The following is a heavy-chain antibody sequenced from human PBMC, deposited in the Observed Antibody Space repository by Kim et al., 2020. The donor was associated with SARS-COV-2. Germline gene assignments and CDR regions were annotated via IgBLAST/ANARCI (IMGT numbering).Heavy chain of an antibody. V-gene: IGHV3-9*01. J-gene: IGHJ6*02. Sequence: SVKGRFTISRDNAKNSLYLQMNSLRAEDTALYYCAKDGITIFGGNFFGMDVWGQGTTVTVSS. CDR3: AKDGITIFGGNFFGMDV. D-gene: IGHD3-3*01.